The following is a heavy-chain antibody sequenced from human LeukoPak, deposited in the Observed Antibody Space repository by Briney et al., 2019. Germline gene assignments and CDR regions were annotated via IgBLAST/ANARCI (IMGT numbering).Heavy chain of an antibody. D-gene: IGHD4-23*01. Sequence: SETLSLTCTVSGVSISSSNYYWAWIRQPPGKGLEWIGSISYGESTYYNPSLKSRVTISVDTSKNQFSLKLSSVTAADTAVYYCATRTDYGGKAIFDYWGQGTLVTVSS. V-gene: IGHV4-39*01. CDR2: ISYGEST. J-gene: IGHJ4*02. CDR1: GVSISSSNYY. CDR3: ATRTDYGGKAIFDY.